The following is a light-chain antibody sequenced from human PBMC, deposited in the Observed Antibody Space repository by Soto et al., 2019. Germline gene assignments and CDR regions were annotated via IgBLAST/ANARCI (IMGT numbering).Light chain of an antibody. CDR1: QNIITY. CDR3: QQRSNWPVT. CDR2: DAS. Sequence: EIVLTQSPATLSLSPGERATLSCRASQNIITYLAWYQQKHGQAPRLLIYDASDRATDIPARFSGSGSGTDFTLTLSSLEPDDFAVFYCQQRSNWPVTFGQGTKVEI. J-gene: IGKJ1*01. V-gene: IGKV3-11*01.